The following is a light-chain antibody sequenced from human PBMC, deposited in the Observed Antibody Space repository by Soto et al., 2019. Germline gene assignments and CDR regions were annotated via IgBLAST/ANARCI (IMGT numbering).Light chain of an antibody. CDR3: QQYIADPS. CDR1: QNINSW. Sequence: DIQMTQSPSTLSASVGDRVTITCRASQNINSWLAWYQQKPGKAPKLLMYKASSLESGVPSRFSGSRSGTEFTLTISSLQPDDFATYYCQQYIADPSVGQGPKLEIK. J-gene: IGKJ2*01. V-gene: IGKV1-5*03. CDR2: KAS.